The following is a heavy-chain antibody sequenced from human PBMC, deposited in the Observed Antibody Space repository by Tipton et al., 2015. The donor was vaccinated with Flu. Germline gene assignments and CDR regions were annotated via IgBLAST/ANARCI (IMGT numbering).Heavy chain of an antibody. V-gene: IGHV1-18*01. J-gene: IGHJ4*02. D-gene: IGHD3-22*01. CDR2: ISAYNGNT. CDR1: GYTFTSYG. Sequence: QVQLVQSGAEVKKPGASVKVSCKASGYTFTSYGISWVRQAPGQGLEWMGWISAYNGNTNYAQKLQGRVTMTTDTSTSTAYMEMRRLSSADTAVFYCAGAPPPPHGPPAYDSSGSPDYWGRGTLVTVSS. CDR3: AGAPPPPHGPPAYDSSGSPDY.